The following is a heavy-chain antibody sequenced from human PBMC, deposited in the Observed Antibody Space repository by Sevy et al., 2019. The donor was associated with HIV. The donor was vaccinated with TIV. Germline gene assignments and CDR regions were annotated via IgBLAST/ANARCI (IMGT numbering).Heavy chain of an antibody. CDR1: GYKVDMYG. Sequence: ASVKVSCKISGYKVDMYGIAWVRQAPGQGLEWMGWISTYNGNTNYAQNFQGRVTMTTDTSTNVVYMVLGGLRTDDTAVYSCARATGMAVAGTGRYFDFWGQGTLVTVSS. CDR2: ISTYNGNT. CDR3: ARATGMAVAGTGRYFDF. D-gene: IGHD6-19*01. V-gene: IGHV1-18*04. J-gene: IGHJ4*01.